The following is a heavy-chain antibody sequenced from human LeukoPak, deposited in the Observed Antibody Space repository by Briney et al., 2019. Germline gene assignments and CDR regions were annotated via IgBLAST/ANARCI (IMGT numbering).Heavy chain of an antibody. V-gene: IGHV5-51*01. CDR2: IYPDDSHT. CDR3: ARPRAGSNSIEEFDY. CDR1: GYTFTSYW. Sequence: ASVKVSCKASGYTFTSYWIGWVRQMPGKGLEWMGVIYPDDSHTTYSPSFRGQVTISANKSTSTAYLQWSSLKASDTAMYYCARPRAGSNSIEEFDYWGQGTLVTVSS. J-gene: IGHJ4*02. D-gene: IGHD6-13*01.